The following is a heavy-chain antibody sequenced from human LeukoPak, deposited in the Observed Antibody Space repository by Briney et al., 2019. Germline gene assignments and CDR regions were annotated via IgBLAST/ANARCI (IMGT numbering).Heavy chain of an antibody. D-gene: IGHD1-26*01. J-gene: IGHJ6*03. CDR1: GFTVSSKY. CDR3: AKDDSGSYYPYYYYMDV. V-gene: IGHV3-66*01. CDR2: IYIDGST. Sequence: GGSLRLSCAASGFTVSSKYMTWVRQAPGKGLEWVSMIYIDGSTYYADSVKGRFTISRDNSKNTLYLQMNSLRAEDTAVYYCAKDDSGSYYPYYYYMDVWGKGTTVTISS.